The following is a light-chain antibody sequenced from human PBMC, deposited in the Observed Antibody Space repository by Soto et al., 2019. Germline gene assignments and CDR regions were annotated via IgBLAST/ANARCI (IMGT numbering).Light chain of an antibody. V-gene: IGLV1-47*01. CDR2: RNN. Sequence: QSVLTQPPSASGTPGQRVTISCSGNSSNIGNNYVYWYQQLPGTAAKLLIYRNNQRPSGVPDRFSGSKCRTSASRAISRLRSEDEDDYYCAAWDDSPSVPFGTGTKLTVL. CDR3: AAWDDSPSVP. CDR1: SSNIGNNY. J-gene: IGLJ1*01.